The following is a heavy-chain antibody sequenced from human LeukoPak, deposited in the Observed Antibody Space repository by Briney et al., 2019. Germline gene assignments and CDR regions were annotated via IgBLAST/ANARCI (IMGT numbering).Heavy chain of an antibody. CDR1: GYTFTDYY. J-gene: IGHJ4*02. CDR2: INPNSGGT. V-gene: IGHV1-2*02. CDR3: ASNRAGSYFIY. D-gene: IGHD1-26*01. Sequence: GASVKGSCKASGYTFTDYYIHWVRQAPGQGLEWMGWINPNSGGTNYAQNFQGRVTMTRDTSISTAYMELSSLTSDDTAVYFCASNRAGSYFIYWGQGTLVTVSS.